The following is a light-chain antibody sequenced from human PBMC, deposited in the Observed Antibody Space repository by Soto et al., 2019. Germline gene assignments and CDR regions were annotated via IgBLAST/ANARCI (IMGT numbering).Light chain of an antibody. Sequence: QSVLTQPPSASGSPGQSVTISCTGTSSDVGAYDYVSWYQQHPDKAPKLMIYEINKRPSGVPDRFSGSKSGNTASLTVSGLQAEDEADYYCSSFAGSNNFPYVFGTGTKVTVL. CDR1: SSDVGAYDY. J-gene: IGLJ1*01. V-gene: IGLV2-8*01. CDR2: EIN. CDR3: SSFAGSNNFPYV.